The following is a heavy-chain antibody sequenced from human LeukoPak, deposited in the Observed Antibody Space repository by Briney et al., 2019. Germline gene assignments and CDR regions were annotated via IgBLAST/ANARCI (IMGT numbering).Heavy chain of an antibody. CDR3: VRRGGTNSNWYPNWFDP. V-gene: IGHV1-69*04. D-gene: IGHD2/OR15-2a*01. CDR1: GGTFSSYA. Sequence: ASVKVSCKASGGTFSSYAISWVRRAPGQGLEWMGRIIPILGIANYAQKFQGRVTITADKSTSTAYMELSSLRSEDTAVYYCVRRGGTNSNWYPNWFDPWGQGTLVTVSS. J-gene: IGHJ5*02. CDR2: IIPILGIA.